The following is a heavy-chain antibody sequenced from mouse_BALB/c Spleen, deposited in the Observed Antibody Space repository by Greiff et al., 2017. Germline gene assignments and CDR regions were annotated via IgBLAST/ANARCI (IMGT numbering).Heavy chain of an antibody. D-gene: IGHD2-4*01. CDR2: INPYNDGT. Sequence: VQLKQSGPELVKPGASVKMSCKASGYTFTSYVMHWVKQKPGQGLEWIGYINPYNDGTKYNEKFKGKATLTSDKSSSTAYMELSSLTSEDSAVYYCARGGATMIPVEGFAYWGQGTLVTVSA. J-gene: IGHJ3*01. CDR3: ARGGATMIPVEGFAY. V-gene: IGHV1-14*01. CDR1: GYTFTSYV.